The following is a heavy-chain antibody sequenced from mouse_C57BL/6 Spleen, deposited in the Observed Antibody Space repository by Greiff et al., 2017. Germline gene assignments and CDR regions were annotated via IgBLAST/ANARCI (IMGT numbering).Heavy chain of an antibody. J-gene: IGHJ1*03. V-gene: IGHV7-3*01. Sequence: EVKVVESGGGLVQPGGSLSLSCAASGFTFTDYYMRWVSQPPGKALEWLGFIRNKANGYTTEYSASVKGRFTISRDNSQSILYLQMNALRAEDSATYYCERYTTTVGARGYFDVWGTGTTVTVSS. CDR1: GFTFTDYY. D-gene: IGHD1-1*01. CDR2: IRNKANGYTT. CDR3: ERYTTTVGARGYFDV.